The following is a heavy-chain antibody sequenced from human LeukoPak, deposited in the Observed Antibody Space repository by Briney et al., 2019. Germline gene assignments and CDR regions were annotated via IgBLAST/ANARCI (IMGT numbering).Heavy chain of an antibody. J-gene: IGHJ4*02. CDR2: IKQDGNEK. CDR3: ARSLYGSGSYDKGDGYFGY. D-gene: IGHD3-10*01. V-gene: IGHV3-7*01. Sequence: GGSLRLSCAASGFTFSSHWMTWVRQALGKGLEWVATIKQDGNEKQYVDSVKGRFTISRDNAKNSLYLQMNSLRAEDTAVYYCARSLYGSGSYDKGDGYFGYWGQGTLVTVSS. CDR1: GFTFSSHW.